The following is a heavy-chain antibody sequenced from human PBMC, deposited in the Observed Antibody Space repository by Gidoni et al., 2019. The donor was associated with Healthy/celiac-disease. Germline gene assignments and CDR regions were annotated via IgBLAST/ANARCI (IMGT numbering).Heavy chain of an antibody. CDR1: GFTFSNYW. V-gene: IGHV3-74*01. J-gene: IGHJ5*02. CDR3: ARDGIVGVIHWFDP. CDR2: INSDGSGT. D-gene: IGHD1-26*01. Sequence: EVQLVESGGGLVQPGGSLRLSCAASGFTFSNYWMPWVRQGPGKGLVWVSHINSDGSGTSYADSVKGRFTVSRDNAKNTLYLQMNSLRVEDTAVYYCARDGIVGVIHWFDPWGQGTLVTVSS.